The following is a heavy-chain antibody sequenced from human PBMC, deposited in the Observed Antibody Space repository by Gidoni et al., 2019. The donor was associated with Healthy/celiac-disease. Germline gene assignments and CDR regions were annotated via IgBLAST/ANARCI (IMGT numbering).Heavy chain of an antibody. CDR3: ARDAGITGTREVC. CDR2: IIPSFGKA. Sequence: QVQLVQSGAEVQKPGSSVKVSCKASVGPFISYAISWVRQAHGQGLEWMGGIIPSFGKANYAQKFQGRVTITADESTSTAYMEMSSLRSEDTAVYYCARDAGITGTREVCWGQGTLVTVSS. CDR1: VGPFISYA. J-gene: IGHJ4*02. D-gene: IGHD1-7*01. V-gene: IGHV1-69*01.